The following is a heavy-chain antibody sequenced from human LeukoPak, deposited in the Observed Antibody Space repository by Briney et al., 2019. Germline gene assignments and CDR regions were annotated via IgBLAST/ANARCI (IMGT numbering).Heavy chain of an antibody. CDR3: AKRFGGVIVRLLFDI. CDR1: GFTFSSYA. J-gene: IGHJ3*02. Sequence: PGGSLRPSCAASGFTFSSYAMSWVRQAPGKGLEWVSAISGSGGSTYYADSVKGRFTISRDNSKNTLYLQMNSLRAEDTAVYYCAKRFGGVIVRLLFDIWGQGTMVTVSS. V-gene: IGHV3-23*01. D-gene: IGHD3-16*02. CDR2: ISGSGGST.